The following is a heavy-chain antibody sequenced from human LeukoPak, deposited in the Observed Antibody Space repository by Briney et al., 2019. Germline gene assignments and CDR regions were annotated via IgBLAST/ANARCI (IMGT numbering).Heavy chain of an antibody. J-gene: IGHJ5*02. CDR2: ISGSGGST. D-gene: IGHD3-10*01. V-gene: IGHV3-23*01. Sequence: PGGSLRLSCAASGFTFSSYAMSWVRQAPGKGLEWVSAISGSGGSTYYADSVKGRFTISRDNSKNTLYLQMNSLRAEDTAVYYCAKDQPMVRGVTNWLDPWGQGTLVTVSS. CDR3: AKDQPMVRGVTNWLDP. CDR1: GFTFSSYA.